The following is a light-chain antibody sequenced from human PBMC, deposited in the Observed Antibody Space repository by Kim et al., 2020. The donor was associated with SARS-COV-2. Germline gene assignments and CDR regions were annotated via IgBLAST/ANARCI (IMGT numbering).Light chain of an antibody. J-gene: IGKJ1*01. CDR3: QQYYSYFWT. CDR1: QGLSSH. V-gene: IGKV1-8*01. CDR2: AAS. Sequence: AIRITQSPSSLSASTGDRVTITCRASQGLSSHLAWHQQKPGNAPKVLIYAASTSQSGGPSRFSGSGSGTEFTLTISSLQSEDFATYYCQQYYSYFWTFGQGTKVDIK.